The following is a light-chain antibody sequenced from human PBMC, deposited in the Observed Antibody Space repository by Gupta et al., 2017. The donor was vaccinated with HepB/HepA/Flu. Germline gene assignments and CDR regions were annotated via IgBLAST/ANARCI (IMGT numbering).Light chain of an antibody. V-gene: IGLV2-8*01. J-gene: IGLJ2*01. CDR1: DSDVGGYDY. Sequence: QSALTQPPSASGSPGPSITISCTGSDSDVGGYDYVSWYQQHPAKAPKLIIFQVSKRPAGVPGRFSASKAGSTASLTVSGVQEEDEADYYCSSYGGNSDVVFGGGTKVTVL. CDR3: SSYGGNSDVV. CDR2: QVS.